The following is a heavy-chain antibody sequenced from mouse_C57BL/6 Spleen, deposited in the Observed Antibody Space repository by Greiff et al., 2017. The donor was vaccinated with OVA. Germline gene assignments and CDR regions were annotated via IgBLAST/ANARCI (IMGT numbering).Heavy chain of an antibody. CDR2: IYPGSGST. V-gene: IGHV1-55*01. Sequence: VQLQQPGAELVKPGASVKMSCKASGYTFTSYWITWVKQRPGQGLEWIGDIYPGSGSTNYNEKFKSKATLTVDTSSSTAYMQLSSLTSEDSAVYYCAYYGSSFYYAMDYWGQGTSVTVSS. CDR1: GYTFTSYW. CDR3: AYYGSSFYYAMDY. D-gene: IGHD1-1*01. J-gene: IGHJ4*01.